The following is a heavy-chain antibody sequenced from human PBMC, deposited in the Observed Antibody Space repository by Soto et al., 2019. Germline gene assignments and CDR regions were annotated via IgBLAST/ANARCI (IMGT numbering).Heavy chain of an antibody. Sequence: GGSLRLSCAASGFTFSSYWMSWVRQAPGKGLEWVANIKQDGSEKYYVDSVKGRFTISRDNAKNSLYLQMNSLRAEDTAVYYCAREPIVATHVWWFDPWGQGTLVTVSS. CDR2: IKQDGSEK. D-gene: IGHD5-12*01. CDR3: AREPIVATHVWWFDP. J-gene: IGHJ5*02. CDR1: GFTFSSYW. V-gene: IGHV3-7*01.